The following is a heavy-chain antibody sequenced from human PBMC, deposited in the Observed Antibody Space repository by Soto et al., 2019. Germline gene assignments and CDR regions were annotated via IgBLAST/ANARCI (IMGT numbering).Heavy chain of an antibody. J-gene: IGHJ4*02. CDR2: ISYDGSNK. D-gene: IGHD4-17*01. V-gene: IGHV3-30*03. Sequence: GGSLRLSCAASGFTFSSYGMHWVRQAPGKGLEWVAVISYDGSNKYYADSVKGRFTISRDNSKNTLYLQMNSLRDEDTAVYYCATSTVTRTINRSPQVYWGQGTLVTVSS. CDR1: GFTFSSYG. CDR3: ATSTVTRTINRSPQVY.